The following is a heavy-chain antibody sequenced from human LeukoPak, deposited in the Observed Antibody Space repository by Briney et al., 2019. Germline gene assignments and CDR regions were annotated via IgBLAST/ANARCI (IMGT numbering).Heavy chain of an antibody. V-gene: IGHV3-11*01. CDR1: GFSFSDYY. J-gene: IGHJ6*03. D-gene: IGHD6-19*01. Sequence: GGSLRLSCAATGFSFSDYYMSWIRQAPGKGLEWVSCISSSGSTIYYADSVKGRFTISRDNAKNSLYLQMNSLRAEDTAVYYCAREGIAVAGNTYMDVWGKGTTVTISS. CDR3: AREGIAVAGNTYMDV. CDR2: ISSSGSTI.